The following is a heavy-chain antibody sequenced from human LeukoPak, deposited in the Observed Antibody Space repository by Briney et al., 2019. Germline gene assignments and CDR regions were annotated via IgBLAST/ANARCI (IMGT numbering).Heavy chain of an antibody. CDR2: ISYDGSNK. CDR3: ASSGLSSGFYYYYYMDV. CDR1: GFTFSSYA. J-gene: IGHJ6*03. V-gene: IGHV3-30*04. D-gene: IGHD3-16*02. Sequence: GRSLRLSCAASGFTFSSYAMHWVRQAPGKGLEWVAVISYDGSNKYYADSVKGRFTISRDNSKNTLYLQMNSLRAEDTAVYYCASSGLSSGFYYYYYMDVWGKGTTVTVSS.